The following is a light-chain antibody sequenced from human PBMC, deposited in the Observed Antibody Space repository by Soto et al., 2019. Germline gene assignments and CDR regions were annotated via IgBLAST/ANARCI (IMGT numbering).Light chain of an antibody. CDR1: QSISSW. CDR2: KAS. J-gene: IGKJ1*01. CDR3: QQYNSYSGT. Sequence: DIQMTQSPSTLSASVGDRVTITCRASQSISSWLAWFQQQPGKAPKLLIYKASNLETGVPSRFSGSGSGTEFTLTISSLQPDDFATYYCQQYNSYSGTSGQGTQVEIK. V-gene: IGKV1-5*03.